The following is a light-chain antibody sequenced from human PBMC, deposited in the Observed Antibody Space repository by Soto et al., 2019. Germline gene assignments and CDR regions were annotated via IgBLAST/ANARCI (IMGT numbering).Light chain of an antibody. J-gene: IGKJ2*01. V-gene: IGKV4-1*01. CDR3: QQYYTTPYT. Sequence: DIVMTQSPDSLAVSLGERATINCKSSQSVFYSSNNRHYLAWYQQKPGQPPKLLIYWASTRESGVPDRFSGTGSATDFTLTISSLQAGDVAVYYCQQYYTTPYTFGRGTKLEIK. CDR1: QSVFYSSNNRHY. CDR2: WAS.